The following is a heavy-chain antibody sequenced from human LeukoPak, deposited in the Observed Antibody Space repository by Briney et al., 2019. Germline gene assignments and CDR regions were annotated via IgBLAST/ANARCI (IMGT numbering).Heavy chain of an antibody. CDR2: ISSSGST. Sequence: SETLSLTCSVSGGSISSSHYYWNWVRQPAGKGLEWIGRISSSGSTTYSPSLKSRVTISVDRSKNQFSLKLSSVTAADTAMYYCAKEIVPVGSRATVTPRGYYGMDVWGQGTTVTVSS. V-gene: IGHV4-61*02. CDR1: GGSISSSHYY. J-gene: IGHJ6*02. D-gene: IGHD4-17*01. CDR3: AKEIVPVGSRATVTPRGYYGMDV.